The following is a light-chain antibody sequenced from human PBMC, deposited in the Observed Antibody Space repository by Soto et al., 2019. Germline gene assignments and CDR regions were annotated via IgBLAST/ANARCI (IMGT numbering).Light chain of an antibody. CDR2: GAS. CDR3: QQYNNWPPLT. Sequence: EIVMTQSPATLSVSPGERATLSCRASQSVRSNLAWYQQKSGQAPRLLIYGASTRATGIPARFSGSGSGTEFTLTISSLQPEDFAVYYCQQYNNWPPLTFGGGTKVEIK. CDR1: QSVRSN. J-gene: IGKJ4*01. V-gene: IGKV3-15*01.